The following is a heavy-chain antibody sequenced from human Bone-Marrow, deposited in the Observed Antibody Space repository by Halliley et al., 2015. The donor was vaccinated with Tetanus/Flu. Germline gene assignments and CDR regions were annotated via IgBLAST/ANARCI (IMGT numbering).Heavy chain of an antibody. V-gene: IGHV3-23*01. CDR3: ATDFGGSWAY. CDR2: ISGSGGST. J-gene: IGHJ4*02. CDR1: GFTFSSYA. Sequence: SLRLSCVASGFTFSSYAMSWVRQSPGRGLEWVSTISGSGGSTYYADSVKGRFAVSRDNSKSTVFVQMNGLRAEDTAIYYCATDFGGSWAYWGQGTLVTVSS. D-gene: IGHD1-26*01.